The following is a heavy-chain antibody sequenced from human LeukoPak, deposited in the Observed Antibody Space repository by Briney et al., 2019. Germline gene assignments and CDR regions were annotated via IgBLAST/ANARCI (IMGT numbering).Heavy chain of an antibody. V-gene: IGHV3-21*01. CDR2: ISSSSSYI. J-gene: IGHJ4*02. D-gene: IGHD6-13*01. CDR1: GFTFSSYS. Sequence: GGSLRLSCAASGFTFSSYSMNWVRQAPGKGLEWVSSISSSSSYIYYADSVKGRSTISRDNAKNSLYLQMNSLRAEDTAVYYCAREDIAAAGTPHFDYWGQGTLVTVSS. CDR3: AREDIAAAGTPHFDY.